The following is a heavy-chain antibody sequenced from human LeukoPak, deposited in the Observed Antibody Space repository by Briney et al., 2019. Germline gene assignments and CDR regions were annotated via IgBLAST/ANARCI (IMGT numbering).Heavy chain of an antibody. CDR1: VGSHRVGAYS. Sequence: SQTLSLTCAVPVGSHRVGAYSRRSIRQPPGKGLEWIGYIYHSGSTYYNPSLKSRVTISVDRSKNHFSLKLSSVTAADTAVYYCAKATLKDCSRSDHHWFDHWGQGTLVTVSS. D-gene: IGHD3-10*02. CDR2: IYHSGST. V-gene: IGHV4-30-2*01. J-gene: IGHJ5*02. CDR3: AKATLKDCSRSDHHWFDH.